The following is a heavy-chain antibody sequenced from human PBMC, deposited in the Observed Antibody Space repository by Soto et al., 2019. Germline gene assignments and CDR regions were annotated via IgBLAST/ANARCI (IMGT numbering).Heavy chain of an antibody. CDR2: FDPEDGET. J-gene: IGHJ6*02. D-gene: IGHD3-3*01. Sequence: ASVKVSCKVSGYTLTGLSMHWVRQAPGKGLEWMGGFDPEDGETIYAQKFQGRVTMTEDTSTDTAYMELSSLRSEDTAVYYCATAPYTIFGVVNYYYYYGMDVWGQGTTVTVSS. CDR3: ATAPYTIFGVVNYYYYYGMDV. CDR1: GYTLTGLS. V-gene: IGHV1-24*01.